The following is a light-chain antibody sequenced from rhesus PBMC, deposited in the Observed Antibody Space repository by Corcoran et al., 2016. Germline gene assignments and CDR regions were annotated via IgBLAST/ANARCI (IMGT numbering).Light chain of an antibody. CDR2: GAP. CDR3: QQYSNWPLT. V-gene: IGKV3S9*01. J-gene: IGKJ4*01. CDR1: QSVSSY. Sequence: EIVMTQSPATLSLSPGERATLSCRASQSVSSYVAWYQQKPEQAPRLLNYGAPSRATGIPDRFSGSGSGTDFTLTIIGLEPEDFTVYNCQQYSNWPLTFCGGTKVEIK.